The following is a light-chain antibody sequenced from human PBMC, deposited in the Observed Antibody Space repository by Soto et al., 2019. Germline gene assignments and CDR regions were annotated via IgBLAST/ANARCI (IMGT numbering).Light chain of an antibody. J-gene: IGKJ1*01. V-gene: IGKV1-5*01. Sequence: DIQMTQSPSTLSASVGDRVTITCRASQSISSWLAWYQQKPGKAPKLLIYDASSLESGVPSRFSGSGSGTEFTLTISSLQPDDFATYYCQQYNSYSPKFGQGTKVVIK. CDR1: QSISSW. CDR2: DAS. CDR3: QQYNSYSPK.